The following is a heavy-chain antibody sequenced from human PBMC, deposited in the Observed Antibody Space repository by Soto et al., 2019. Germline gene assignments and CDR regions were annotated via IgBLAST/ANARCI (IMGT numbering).Heavy chain of an antibody. CDR2: TYYRSRWYN. Sequence: SQTLSLTCAISGDSASSNSAAWNWIRQSPSRGLEWLGRTYYRSRWYNDYAVSVRSRITVNPDTSKNQFSLQLTSVTPEDTAVYYCAGTTSHYWYYMDVWGKGTTVTVSS. CDR3: AGTTSHYWYYMDV. D-gene: IGHD1-7*01. J-gene: IGHJ6*03. CDR1: GDSASSNSAA. V-gene: IGHV6-1*01.